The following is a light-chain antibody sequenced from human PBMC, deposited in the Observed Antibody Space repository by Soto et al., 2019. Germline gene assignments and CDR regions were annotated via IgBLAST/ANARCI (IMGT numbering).Light chain of an antibody. CDR3: QQYNSYQYT. J-gene: IGKJ2*01. CDR2: KAS. CDR1: QSISTW. Sequence: DIQMTQSPSTLSASVGDRVTITCRASQSISTWLAWYQQKPGKDPKLLIYKASSLESGVPSRFSGSGSGTEFTLTISSLQPDDFATYYCQQYNSYQYTFGQGNKLEIK. V-gene: IGKV1-5*03.